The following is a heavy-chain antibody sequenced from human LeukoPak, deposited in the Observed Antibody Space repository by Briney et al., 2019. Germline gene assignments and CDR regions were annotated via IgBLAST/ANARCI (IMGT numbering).Heavy chain of an antibody. CDR2: IKQEGSEK. V-gene: IGHV3-7*03. Sequence: QTGGSLRLSCAASGFTFSSYWMSWVRQAPGKGLEWVANIKQEGSEKYYVDSVKGRFTISRDNAKNSLYLQMNSLRAEDTALYYCARDKGDYTYDAFDIWGQGTMVTVSS. J-gene: IGHJ3*02. D-gene: IGHD4-17*01. CDR1: GFTFSSYW. CDR3: ARDKGDYTYDAFDI.